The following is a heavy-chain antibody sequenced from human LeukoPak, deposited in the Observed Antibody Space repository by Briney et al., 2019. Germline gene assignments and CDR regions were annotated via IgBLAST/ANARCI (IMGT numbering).Heavy chain of an antibody. CDR2: ISGSGSTT. J-gene: IGHJ4*02. CDR3: AKFFAPSGGASGWTWTIDY. D-gene: IGHD6-25*01. Sequence: GGSLRLSCAASGFTFSSYAMTWVRQAPGKGLEWVAAISGSGSTTYSADFAKGRFTISRDNSKNTLYLQMNSLRAEDTAVYYCAKFFAPSGGASGWTWTIDYWGQGTLVTVSS. CDR1: GFTFSSYA. V-gene: IGHV3-23*01.